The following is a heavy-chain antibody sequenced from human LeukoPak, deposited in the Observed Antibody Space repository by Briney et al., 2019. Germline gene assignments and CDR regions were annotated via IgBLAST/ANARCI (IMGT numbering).Heavy chain of an antibody. V-gene: IGHV3-48*03. CDR1: GFTFSSYE. J-gene: IGHJ4*02. D-gene: IGHD1-26*01. Sequence: TGGSLRLSCAASGFTFSSYEMNWVRQAPGKGLEWGSYISSSGSTIYYADSVKGRFTISRDNAKNSLYLQMNSLRAEDTAVYYCARGDSGCYYFDYWGQGTLVTVSS. CDR2: ISSSGSTI. CDR3: ARGDSGCYYFDY.